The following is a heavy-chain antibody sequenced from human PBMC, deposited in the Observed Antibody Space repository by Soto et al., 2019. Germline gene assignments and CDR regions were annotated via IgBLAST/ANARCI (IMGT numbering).Heavy chain of an antibody. D-gene: IGHD6-13*01. J-gene: IGHJ4*02. V-gene: IGHV4-31*03. Sequence: QVQLQESGPGLVKPSQTLSLTCTVSGGSISSGGYYWSWIRQHPGKGLEWIGYIYYSGSTYYNPSLKSRVTLSVDTSKNQFSLKLSSVTAADTAVYYCAGEVAAAGRPYYFDYWGQGTLVTVSS. CDR1: GGSISSGGYY. CDR2: IYYSGST. CDR3: AGEVAAAGRPYYFDY.